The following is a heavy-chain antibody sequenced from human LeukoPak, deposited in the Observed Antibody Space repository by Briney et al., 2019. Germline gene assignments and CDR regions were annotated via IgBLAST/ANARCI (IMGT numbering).Heavy chain of an antibody. CDR1: GYTFTSYD. D-gene: IGHD7-27*01. Sequence: ASVKVSCKASGYTFTSYDINWVRQATGQGLEWMGWMNPNSGKTGYAQKFQGRVTMTWDTSISTAYMELSSLRSEDTAIYYCASLTDALIDYWGQGTLVTVSS. V-gene: IGHV1-8*01. CDR2: MNPNSGKT. CDR3: ASLTDALIDY. J-gene: IGHJ4*02.